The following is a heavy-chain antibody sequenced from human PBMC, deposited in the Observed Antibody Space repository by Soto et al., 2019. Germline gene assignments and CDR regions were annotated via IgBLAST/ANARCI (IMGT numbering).Heavy chain of an antibody. Sequence: GGSLRLSCAASGFTFSSYAMNWVRQAPGKGLEWASGISGSGVTTYYADSVKGRFTISRDNSKNTLFLQMNSLRADDTAVYYCAKTKQWLVKDYDFGMDLWGQGTTVTVSS. J-gene: IGHJ6*02. CDR2: ISGSGVTT. V-gene: IGHV3-23*01. D-gene: IGHD6-19*01. CDR1: GFTFSSYA. CDR3: AKTKQWLVKDYDFGMDL.